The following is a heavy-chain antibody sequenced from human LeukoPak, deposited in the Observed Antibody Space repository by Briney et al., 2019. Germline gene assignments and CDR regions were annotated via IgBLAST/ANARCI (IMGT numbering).Heavy chain of an antibody. Sequence: ASVTVSCKASGGTLTNYAINWVRQAPGQRVEWMGGIIPMFRTANYAQKCQCRVTITADKSTGTVYMELRSLTSEDTAVYYCARHYSGSGSFYKPDYWGQGTLVTVSS. CDR3: ARHYSGSGSFYKPDY. CDR1: GGTLTNYA. D-gene: IGHD3-10*01. CDR2: IIPMFRTA. J-gene: IGHJ4*02. V-gene: IGHV1-69*06.